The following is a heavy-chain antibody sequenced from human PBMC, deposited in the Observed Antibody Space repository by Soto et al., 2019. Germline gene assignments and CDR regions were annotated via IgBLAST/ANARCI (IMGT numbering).Heavy chain of an antibody. CDR2: ISAAGDST. Sequence: EVQLLESGGGLVQPEGSLRLSCAASGFSFSTYPMSWFRQTPGKGLEWVSTISAAGDSTYNADSVKGRFTISRDNSRNTLYLQISSLRADDTAIYFCVKDTRTEWDHWGQGTLVTVS. CDR3: VKDTRTEWDH. D-gene: IGHD1-7*01. CDR1: GFSFSTYP. J-gene: IGHJ4*02. V-gene: IGHV3-23*01.